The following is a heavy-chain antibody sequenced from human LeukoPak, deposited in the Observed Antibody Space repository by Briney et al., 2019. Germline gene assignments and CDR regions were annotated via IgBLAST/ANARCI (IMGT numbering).Heavy chain of an antibody. CDR1: GFTFSSYG. D-gene: IGHD3-22*01. V-gene: IGHV3-30*18. Sequence: PGGSLRLSCAASGFTFSSYGMPWVRQAPGKGLEWVAVISYDGSNKYYADSVKGRFTISRDNSKNTLYLQMNSLRAEDTAVYYCAKENIWDYENWFDPWGQGTLVTVSS. CDR3: AKENIWDYENWFDP. J-gene: IGHJ5*02. CDR2: ISYDGSNK.